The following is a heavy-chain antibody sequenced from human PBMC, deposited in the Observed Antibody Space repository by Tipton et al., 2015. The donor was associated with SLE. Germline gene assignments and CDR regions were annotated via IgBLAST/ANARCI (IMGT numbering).Heavy chain of an antibody. D-gene: IGHD3-10*01. V-gene: IGHV4-38-2*02. CDR1: GYSISSGYY. Sequence: TLSLTCAVSGYSISSGYYWGWIRQPPGKGLEWIGSIHYSGSTNDNPSLKSRVTFSIDTSKNQFSLNLRSVTTADTAVYFCARESFEFRESSMYNWFDPWGQGTPVTVSS. CDR3: ARESFEFRESSMYNWFDP. CDR2: IHYSGST. J-gene: IGHJ5*02.